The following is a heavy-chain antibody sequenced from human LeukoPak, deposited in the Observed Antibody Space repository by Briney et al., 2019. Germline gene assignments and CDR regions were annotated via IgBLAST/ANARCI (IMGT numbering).Heavy chain of an antibody. D-gene: IGHD3-22*01. CDR3: ARGLSGYYYEIAHDY. CDR1: GFTFSSYG. Sequence: GGSLRLSCAASGFTFSSYGMSWVRQAPGKGLEWVANIKQDGSEKYYVDSVKGRFTISRDNAKNSLYLQMNSLRAEDTAVYYCARGLSGYYYEIAHDYWGQGTLVTVSS. J-gene: IGHJ4*02. CDR2: IKQDGSEK. V-gene: IGHV3-7*01.